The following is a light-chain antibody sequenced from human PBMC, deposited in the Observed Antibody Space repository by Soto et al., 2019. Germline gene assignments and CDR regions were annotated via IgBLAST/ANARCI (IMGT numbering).Light chain of an antibody. Sequence: DIQLTQSPSSLSASVGDRVTITCRASESISTYLNWFQQKPGKAPRLLIYAASSLHSGVPSRFSVSGSGTHFTLTISSLQPQDFATYYCPETYSVPFFSFGPGTKVDIK. J-gene: IGKJ3*01. CDR2: AAS. V-gene: IGKV1-39*01. CDR3: PETYSVPFFS. CDR1: ESISTY.